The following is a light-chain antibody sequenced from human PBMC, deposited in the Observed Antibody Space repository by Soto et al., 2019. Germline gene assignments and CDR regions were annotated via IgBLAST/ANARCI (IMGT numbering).Light chain of an antibody. J-gene: IGLJ2*01. CDR2: RNN. V-gene: IGLV1-47*01. CDR1: SSNIGSNY. CDR3: AAWDDSLSVPV. Sequence: QSVLTQPPSASGTPGQRVTISCSGSSSNIGSNYVYWYQQFPGTAPKLLIYRNNQRPSGVPDRFSGSKSATSASLAISGLRSEDETDYYCAAWDDSLSVPVFGGGTKLTVL.